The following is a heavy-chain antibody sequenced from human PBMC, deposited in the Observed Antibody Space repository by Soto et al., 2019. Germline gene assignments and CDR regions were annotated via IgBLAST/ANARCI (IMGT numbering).Heavy chain of an antibody. D-gene: IGHD2-2*01. J-gene: IGHJ4*02. CDR1: GGSFSGYY. CDR2: INHSGST. CDR3: ARESYREYQLPTVFDY. Sequence: PSETLSLTCAVYGGSFSGYYWSWIRQPPGKGLEWIGEINHSGSTNYNPSLKSRVTISVDTSKNQFSLKLSSVTTADTAVYYCARESYREYQLPTVFDYWGQGTLVTVSS. V-gene: IGHV4-34*01.